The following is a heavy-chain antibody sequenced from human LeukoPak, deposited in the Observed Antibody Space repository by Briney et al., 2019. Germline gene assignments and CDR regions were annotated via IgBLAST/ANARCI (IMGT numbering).Heavy chain of an antibody. J-gene: IGHJ4*02. D-gene: IGHD3-9*01. CDR1: GYTFPSHG. Sequence: GASVKVSCKASGYTFPSHGISWVRQAPGQGLEWMGWISAYNGNTNYAQKFQGRVTMTTDTSTSTAYMELRSLRSDDTAVYYCARDPDYDILTGYGGDFYLCYWGQGTLVTVSS. V-gene: IGHV1-18*01. CDR3: ARDPDYDILTGYGGDFYLCY. CDR2: ISAYNGNT.